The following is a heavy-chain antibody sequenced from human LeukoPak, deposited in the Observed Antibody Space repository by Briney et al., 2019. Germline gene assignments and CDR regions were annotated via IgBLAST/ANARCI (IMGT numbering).Heavy chain of an antibody. CDR3: ARAPWDGWLQEDYMDV. J-gene: IGHJ6*03. D-gene: IGHD5-24*01. CDR2: INHSGST. CDR1: GGSFSGYY. Sequence: ASETLSLTCAVYGGSFSGYYWSWIRQPPGKGLEWIGEINHSGSTNYNPSLKSRVTISVDTSKNQFSLKLSSVTAADTAVYYCARAPWDGWLQEDYMDVWGKGTTVTVSS. V-gene: IGHV4-34*01.